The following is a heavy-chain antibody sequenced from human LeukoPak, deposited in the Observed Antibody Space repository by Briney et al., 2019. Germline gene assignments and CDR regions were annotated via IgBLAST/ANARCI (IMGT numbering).Heavy chain of an antibody. V-gene: IGHV1-2*02. Sequence: ASVKVSCKASGYTFTGYYMHWVRQAPGQGLEWMGWINPNSGGTNYAQKFQGRVTVTRDTSISTAYMELSRLRSDDTAVYYCARDLGYDSSGYDYWGQGTLVTVSS. CDR1: GYTFTGYY. CDR2: INPNSGGT. J-gene: IGHJ4*02. D-gene: IGHD3-22*01. CDR3: ARDLGYDSSGYDY.